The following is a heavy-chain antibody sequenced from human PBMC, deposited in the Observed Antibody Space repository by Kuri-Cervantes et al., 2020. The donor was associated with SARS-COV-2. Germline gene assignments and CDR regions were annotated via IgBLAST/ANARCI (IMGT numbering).Heavy chain of an antibody. Sequence: SETLSLTCTVSGGSISSSSYYWGWIRQPPGKGLEWIGRIYYSGSTNYNPSLKSRVTISVDTSKNQFSLKLSSVTAADPAVYYCARAGVRVLIELYSNPGFDDWGQGTLVTVSS. V-gene: IGHV4-39*07. D-gene: IGHD4-11*01. CDR2: IYYSGST. CDR3: ARAGVRVLIELYSNPGFDD. J-gene: IGHJ5*02. CDR1: GGSISSSSYY.